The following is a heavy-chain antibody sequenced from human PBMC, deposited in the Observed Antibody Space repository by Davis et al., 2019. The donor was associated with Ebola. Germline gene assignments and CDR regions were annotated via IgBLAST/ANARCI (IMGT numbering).Heavy chain of an antibody. CDR1: GFSFSSYP. D-gene: IGHD3-10*01. V-gene: IGHV3-23*01. CDR3: AKVGLWFGELSWFDP. J-gene: IGHJ5*02. Sequence: GGSLRLSCAASGFSFSSYPMSWVRQAPGKGLEWVSGIRGSGGHTYYADSVKGRFSISRDSSKNTLYLQMNSLRAEDTAVYYCAKVGLWFGELSWFDPWGQGTLVTVSS. CDR2: IRGSGGHT.